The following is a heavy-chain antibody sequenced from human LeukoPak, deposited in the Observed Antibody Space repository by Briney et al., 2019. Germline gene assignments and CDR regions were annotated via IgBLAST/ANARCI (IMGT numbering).Heavy chain of an antibody. J-gene: IGHJ3*02. V-gene: IGHV3-23*01. CDR3: AKDIVVVPAARDAFDI. CDR2: ISGSSGST. CDR1: RVTFSNYA. Sequence: GGSLRLSCAASRVTFSNYAMSWVRQAPGKGLEWVSVISGSSGSTYYADAVKGRFTISRDNSKNTLYLQMDSLRAEDTAMYYCAKDIVVVPAARDAFDIWGQGTMVTVSS. D-gene: IGHD2-2*01.